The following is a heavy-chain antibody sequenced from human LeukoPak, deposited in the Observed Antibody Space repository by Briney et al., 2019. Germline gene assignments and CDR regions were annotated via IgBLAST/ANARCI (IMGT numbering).Heavy chain of an antibody. CDR1: GLTVSSSY. CDR3: ARDKGGYGNNWFDP. D-gene: IGHD5-12*01. V-gene: IGHV3-66*01. Sequence: PGGSLRLSCAASGLTVSSSYMSWVRQAPGKGLEWVSVIYSGDSTYYADSVKGRFTISRDNSKNTVYLQMNSLRAEDTAVYYCARDKGGYGNNWFDPWGQGTLVTVSS. J-gene: IGHJ5*02. CDR2: IYSGDST.